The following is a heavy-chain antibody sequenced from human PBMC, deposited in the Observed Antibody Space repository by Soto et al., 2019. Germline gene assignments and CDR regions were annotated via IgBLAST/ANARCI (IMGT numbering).Heavy chain of an antibody. D-gene: IGHD6-13*01. CDR3: ARTIAAAGDY. J-gene: IGHJ4*02. Sequence: EVQLVESGGDLVQPGGSLRLSCAASGFTLSSYWMTWVRQAPGKGLEWVANIKEDGSEKYYVDSVKGRFTISRDNAKNSLYLQMNSLRAEDTAVYYCARTIAAAGDYWGQGTLDTVSS. CDR1: GFTLSSYW. CDR2: IKEDGSEK. V-gene: IGHV3-7*05.